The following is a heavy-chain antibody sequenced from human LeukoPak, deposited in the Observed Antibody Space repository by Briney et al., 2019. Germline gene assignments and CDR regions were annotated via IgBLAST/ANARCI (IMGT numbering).Heavy chain of an antibody. CDR2: INQDGSEK. Sequence: GGSLRPSCAASGFTYSTYWMSWARQAPGKGLEGVANINQDGSEKYYVDSVRGRFTISRDNDKNSLYLQMNSLRGEDTAVYYCARNAHFDYWGQGTLVTVSS. CDR3: ARNAHFDY. J-gene: IGHJ4*02. V-gene: IGHV3-7*01. CDR1: GFTYSTYW.